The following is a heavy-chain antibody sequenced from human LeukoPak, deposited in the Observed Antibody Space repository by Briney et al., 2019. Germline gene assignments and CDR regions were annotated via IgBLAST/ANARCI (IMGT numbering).Heavy chain of an antibody. CDR3: ARRYCSGGSCYSEWGFDY. Sequence: GESLKISCKGSGYSFTSYWIGWVRQMPGKGLEWMGIIYPGDSDTRYSPSFQGQVTISAGKSISTAYLQWSSLKASDTAMYYCARRYCSGGSCYSEWGFDYWGQGTLVTVSS. CDR2: IYPGDSDT. D-gene: IGHD2-15*01. CDR1: GYSFTSYW. J-gene: IGHJ4*02. V-gene: IGHV5-51*01.